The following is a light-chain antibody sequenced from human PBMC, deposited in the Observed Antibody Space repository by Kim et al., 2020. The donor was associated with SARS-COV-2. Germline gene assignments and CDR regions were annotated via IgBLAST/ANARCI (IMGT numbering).Light chain of an antibody. CDR3: QQYNNLPPDDT. CDR2: GAP. J-gene: IGKJ2*01. CDR1: QSVSSS. V-gene: IGKV3-15*01. Sequence: PEERATLSCRASQSVSSSLAGYQQRTAQAPRRLIYGAPTRATGIPPRLSGSGSGKEFTLTISSLQSEDFAVLYCQQYNNLPPDDTFGQGTKLEIK.